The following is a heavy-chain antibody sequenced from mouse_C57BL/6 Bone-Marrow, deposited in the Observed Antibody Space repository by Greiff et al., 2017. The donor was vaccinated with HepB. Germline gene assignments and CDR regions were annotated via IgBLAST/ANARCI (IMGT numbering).Heavy chain of an antibody. CDR3: ARGYYYGSLDY. Sequence: VHVKQSVAELVRPGASVKLSCTASGFNIKNTYMHWVKQRPEQGLEWIGRIDPANGNTKYAPKFQGKATITADTSSNTAYLQLSSLTSKDTAIYYCARGYYYGSLDYWGQGTTLTVAS. V-gene: IGHV14-3*01. CDR2: IDPANGNT. CDR1: GFNIKNTY. J-gene: IGHJ2*01. D-gene: IGHD1-1*01.